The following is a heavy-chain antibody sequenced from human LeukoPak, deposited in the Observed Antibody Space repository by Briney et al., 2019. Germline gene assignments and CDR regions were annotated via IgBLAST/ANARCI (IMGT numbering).Heavy chain of an antibody. V-gene: IGHV3-23*01. Sequence: GGSVRLSCAASGLAFSRYAMSWVRQAPGKGLEWVSAISGRGGSTYYADSVKGRFTISRDNSKNTLYLQMNSLRVEDTAVYYCAKLENYYDSSGYYTHFDYWGQGTLVTVSS. CDR3: AKLENYYDSSGYYTHFDY. CDR1: GLAFSRYA. CDR2: ISGRGGST. D-gene: IGHD3-22*01. J-gene: IGHJ4*02.